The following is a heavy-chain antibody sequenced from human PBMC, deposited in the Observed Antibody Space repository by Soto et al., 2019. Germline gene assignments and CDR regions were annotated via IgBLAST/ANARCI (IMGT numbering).Heavy chain of an antibody. V-gene: IGHV6-1*01. Sequence: SQTLSLTCVISGDSVSSNSAAWNWIRQSPSRGLEWLGRTYYRSKWHNDYAVSVKSRITINPDTSKNQFSLQLNSVTPEDTAVYYCARTQSIAAAGSYGMDVWGQGTTVTVSS. D-gene: IGHD6-13*01. J-gene: IGHJ6*02. CDR2: TYYRSKWHN. CDR1: GDSVSSNSAA. CDR3: ARTQSIAAAGSYGMDV.